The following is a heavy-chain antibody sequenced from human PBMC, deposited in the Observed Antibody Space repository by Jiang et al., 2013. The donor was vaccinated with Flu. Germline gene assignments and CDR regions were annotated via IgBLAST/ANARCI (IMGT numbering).Heavy chain of an antibody. D-gene: IGHD2-15*01. CDR3: TREIRGFYSAY. V-gene: IGHV3-30-3*01. CDR1: GFTFNNYA. Sequence: QLLESGGGVVQPGRSLRLSCAASGFTFNNYAMHWVRQAPGKGLDWVGVISYDGSTTYYADSVKGRFTISRDSSKNTLYVQMNSLRVEDTAVYYCTREIRGFYSAYWGQGTLVTVSS. J-gene: IGHJ4*02. CDR2: ISYDGSTT.